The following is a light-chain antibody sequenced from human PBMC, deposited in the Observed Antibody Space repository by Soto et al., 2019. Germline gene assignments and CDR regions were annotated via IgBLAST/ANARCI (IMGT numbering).Light chain of an antibody. CDR1: SSNIGGNS. J-gene: IGLJ1*01. V-gene: IGLV1-51*01. CDR3: GSWDSSLSAYV. CDR2: DDN. Sequence: QAVVTQTPSVSAAPGQKVTISCSGSSSNIGGNSVSWYQHLPGTAPELLIYDDNKRPSGIPDRFSGSKSGTSATLGITGFQTGDEADYYCGSWDSSLSAYVFGTGTKLPVL.